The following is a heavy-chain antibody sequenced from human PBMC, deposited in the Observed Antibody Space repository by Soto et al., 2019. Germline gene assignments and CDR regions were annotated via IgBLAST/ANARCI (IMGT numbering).Heavy chain of an antibody. Sequence: QLQLQESGSGLVKPSQTLSLTCAVSGGSISSGGYSWSWIRQPPGKGLEWIGYIYHSGSTYYNPSLKSRVTISVDRSKNQFSLKLSSVTAADTAVYYCARSWSGYYPNTPWFDPWGQGTLVTVSS. CDR3: ARSWSGYYPNTPWFDP. J-gene: IGHJ5*02. D-gene: IGHD3-3*01. CDR2: IYHSGST. CDR1: GGSISSGGYS. V-gene: IGHV4-30-2*01.